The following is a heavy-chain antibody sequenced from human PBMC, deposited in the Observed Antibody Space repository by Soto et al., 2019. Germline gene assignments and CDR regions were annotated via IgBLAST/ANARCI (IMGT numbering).Heavy chain of an antibody. CDR2: ISWDGGST. V-gene: IGHV3-43*01. CDR1: GFTFDDYT. D-gene: IGHD3-22*01. J-gene: IGHJ6*02. CDR3: AKDITPTPKNQEYYYDSSDLYYYGMDV. Sequence: EVQLVESGGVVVQPGGSLRLSCAASGFTFDDYTMHWVRQAPGKGLEWVSLISWDGGSTYYADSVKGRFTISRDNSKNSLYLQMNSLRTEDTALYYCAKDITPTPKNQEYYYDSSDLYYYGMDVWGQGTTVTVSS.